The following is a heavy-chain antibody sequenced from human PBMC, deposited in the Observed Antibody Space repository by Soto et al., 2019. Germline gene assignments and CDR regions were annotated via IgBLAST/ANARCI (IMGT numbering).Heavy chain of an antibody. CDR3: ARRYGDYFDY. CDR2: IYYSGST. J-gene: IGHJ4*02. V-gene: IGHV4-59*08. CDR1: GGSISSYY. D-gene: IGHD4-17*01. Sequence: PSETQSLTCTVSGGSISSYYWSWIRQPPGKGLEWIGYIYYSGSTNYNPSLKSRVTISVDTSKNQFSLKLSSVTAADTAVYYCARRYGDYFDYWGQGTLVTVSS.